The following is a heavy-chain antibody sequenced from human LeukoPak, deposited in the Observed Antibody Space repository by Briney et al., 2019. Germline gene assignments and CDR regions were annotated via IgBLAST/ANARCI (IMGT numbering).Heavy chain of an antibody. V-gene: IGHV3-7*01. D-gene: IGHD3-10*01. CDR2: INQDGSED. CDR3: ATFDYFGSGGLFDC. CDR1: EFTFSRFW. J-gene: IGHJ4*02. Sequence: GGSLRLSCAVSEFTFSRFWMSWVRQAPGKGLEWVANINQDGSEDAYVDSVKGRFTISRDNARNSLYLRMNSLRAEDTAVYYCATFDYFGSGGLFDCWGQGTLVTVSS.